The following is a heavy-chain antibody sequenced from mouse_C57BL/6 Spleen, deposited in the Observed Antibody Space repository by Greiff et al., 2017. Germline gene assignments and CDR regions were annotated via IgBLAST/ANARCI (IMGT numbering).Heavy chain of an antibody. CDR1: GYSITSGYY. Sequence: VQLKESGPGLVKPSQSLSLTCSVTGYSITSGYYWNWIRQFPGNKLEWMGYISYDGSNNYNPSLKNRISITRDTSKNQFFLKLNSVTTEDTATYYSAKEGGAMDYWGQGTSVTVSS. J-gene: IGHJ4*01. CDR2: ISYDGSN. V-gene: IGHV3-6*01. CDR3: AKEGGAMDY.